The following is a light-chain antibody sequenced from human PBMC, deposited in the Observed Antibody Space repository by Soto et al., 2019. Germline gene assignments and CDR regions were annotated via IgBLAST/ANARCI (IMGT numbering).Light chain of an antibody. Sequence: ERAMTQSPGTLSVPPGERATLWCRAGQSFSTNLAWYQQKPGQAPRLLIYEASTRATGIPARFSGSGSGTEFTLTIISLQSEDYAVYYCHPYNKWPSFTFGPGTQVDIK. J-gene: IGKJ3*01. CDR2: EAS. V-gene: IGKV3-15*01. CDR3: HPYNKWPSFT. CDR1: QSFSTN.